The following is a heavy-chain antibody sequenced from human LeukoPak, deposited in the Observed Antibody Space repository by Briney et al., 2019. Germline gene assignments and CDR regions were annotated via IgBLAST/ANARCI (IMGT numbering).Heavy chain of an antibody. V-gene: IGHV3-30-3*02. J-gene: IGHJ2*01. D-gene: IGHD3-3*01. Sequence: GGSLRLSCAASGFTFSSYAMHWVRQAPGKGLEWVAVISYDGSNKYYADSVKGRFTISRDNSKSILYLQMNSLRAEDTAVYYCAKISLYDFWSGYYKPYWYFDLWGRGTLVTVSS. CDR3: AKISLYDFWSGYYKPYWYFDL. CDR1: GFTFSSYA. CDR2: ISYDGSNK.